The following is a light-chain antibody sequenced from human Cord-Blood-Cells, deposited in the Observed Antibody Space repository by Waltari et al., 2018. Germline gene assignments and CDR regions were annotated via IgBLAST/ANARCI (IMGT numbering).Light chain of an antibody. Sequence: QSVLTQPPSASGTPGQRVTISCSGSSSNIGSNTVNWYQKPPETAPKPLIYRKNRRPSGVPDRFSGSQSGTSDSLAISGLQSEDEADYYCAAWDDSLNGQVVFGGGTKLPVL. CDR2: RKN. CDR1: SSNIGSNT. CDR3: AAWDDSLNGQVV. J-gene: IGLJ2*01. V-gene: IGLV1-44*01.